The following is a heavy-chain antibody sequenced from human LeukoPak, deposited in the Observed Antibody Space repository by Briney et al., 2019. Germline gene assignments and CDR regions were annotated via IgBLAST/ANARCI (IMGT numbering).Heavy chain of an antibody. V-gene: IGHV1-2*02. CDR1: GYTFTGYY. CDR2: INPNSGGK. D-gene: IGHD3-9*01. J-gene: IGHJ5*02. Sequence: ASVKVSCKASGYTFTGYYMHWVRQAPGQGREWMGWINPNSGGKNYAQKFQGRVKITADKSTSKAYMELSSLRSEDTAVYYCARVHLRYFDWSFHPKYWFDPWGQGTLVTVSS. CDR3: ARVHLRYFDWSFHPKYWFDP.